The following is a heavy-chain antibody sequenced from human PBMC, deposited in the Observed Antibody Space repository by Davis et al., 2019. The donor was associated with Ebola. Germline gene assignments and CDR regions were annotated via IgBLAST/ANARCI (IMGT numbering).Heavy chain of an antibody. J-gene: IGHJ5*02. D-gene: IGHD3-3*01. CDR1: GGSIISSSSY. Sequence: SETLSLTCTVSGGSIISSSSYWGWIRQPPRKGLEWIGSIYYSGSTYYNPSLKSRVTISVDTSKNQFSLKLRSVTAADTAVYYCARQGWSGYSLRHWLDLWGRGTLVTVSS. CDR3: ARQGWSGYSLRHWLDL. V-gene: IGHV4-39*01. CDR2: IYYSGST.